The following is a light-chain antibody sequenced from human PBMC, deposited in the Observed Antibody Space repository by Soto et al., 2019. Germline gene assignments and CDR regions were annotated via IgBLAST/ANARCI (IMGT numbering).Light chain of an antibody. J-gene: IGKJ1*01. CDR2: GAS. CDR1: QSVSSSY. V-gene: IGKV3-20*01. Sequence: EIVLTQSPGTLSLSPGERATLSSRASQSVSSSYLAWYQQKPGQAPRLLIYGASSRATGIPDRFSGSGSGTDFTLTISRLEPEDFAVYYCQQYGSSPWGFGQGTKVEIK. CDR3: QQYGSSPWG.